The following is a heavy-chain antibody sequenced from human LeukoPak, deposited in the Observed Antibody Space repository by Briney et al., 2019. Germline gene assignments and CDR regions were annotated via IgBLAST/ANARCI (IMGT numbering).Heavy chain of an antibody. CDR3: ARGYCSGGSCYSPWFDP. V-gene: IGHV4-31*03. Sequence: PSETLSLTCTVSGGSISSGGYYWSWIRQHPGKGLEWIGYIYYSGSTYYNPSLKSRVTISVDTSKNQFSLKLSSVTAADTAVYYCARGYCSGGSCYSPWFDPWGQGTLVTVSS. CDR2: IYYSGST. CDR1: GGSISSGGYY. D-gene: IGHD2-15*01. J-gene: IGHJ5*02.